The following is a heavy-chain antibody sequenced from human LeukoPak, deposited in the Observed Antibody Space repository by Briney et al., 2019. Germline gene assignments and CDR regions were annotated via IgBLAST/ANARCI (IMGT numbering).Heavy chain of an antibody. CDR1: GYTFTNYY. V-gene: IGHV1-2*02. D-gene: IGHD3-10*01. Sequence: GASVKVSCKASGYTFTNYYLYWVRQAPGQGLEWMGWINPNSGGTNYAQKFQGRVTMTRDTSISTAYMELSRLRSDDTAVYYCARGGVLWFGEYYFDYWGQGTLVTVSS. CDR2: INPNSGGT. CDR3: ARGGVLWFGEYYFDY. J-gene: IGHJ4*02.